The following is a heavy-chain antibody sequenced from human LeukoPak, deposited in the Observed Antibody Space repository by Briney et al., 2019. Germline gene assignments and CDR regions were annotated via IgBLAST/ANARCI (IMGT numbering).Heavy chain of an antibody. V-gene: IGHV1-69*13. CDR2: IIPIFGTA. CDR3: ARGLRMATILDYFDY. D-gene: IGHD5-24*01. CDR1: GGTFSSYA. Sequence: GASVKVSCKASGGTFSSYAISWVRQAPGQGLEWMGGIIPIFGTANYAQKFQGRVTITADESTSTAYMELSSLRSEDTAVYYCARGLRMATILDYFDYWGQGTLVTVSS. J-gene: IGHJ4*02.